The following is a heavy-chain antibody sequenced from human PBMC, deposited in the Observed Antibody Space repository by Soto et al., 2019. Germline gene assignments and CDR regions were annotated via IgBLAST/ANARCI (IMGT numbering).Heavy chain of an antibody. Sequence: SETLSLTCAVYGGSFSGYYWSWIRQPPGKGLEWIGEINHSGSTNYNPSLKSRVTISVDTSKNQFSLKLSSVTAADTAVYYCAGTSPEGFGEPPDAFDIWGQGTIVTVSS. CDR3: AGTSPEGFGEPPDAFDI. CDR2: INHSGST. D-gene: IGHD3-10*01. CDR1: GGSFSGYY. V-gene: IGHV4-34*01. J-gene: IGHJ3*02.